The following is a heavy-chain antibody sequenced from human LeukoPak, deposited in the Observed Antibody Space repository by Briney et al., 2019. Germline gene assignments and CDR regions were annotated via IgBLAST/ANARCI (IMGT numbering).Heavy chain of an antibody. CDR2: ISYDGSNK. CDR1: GSTVSSNY. CDR3: ARVFGRSWYEGALDY. D-gene: IGHD6-13*01. J-gene: IGHJ4*02. Sequence: GGSLRLSCAASGSTVSSNYMSWVRQAPGKGLERVAVISYDGSNKYYADSVKGRFTISRDNSKNTLYLQMNSLRAEDTAVYYCARVFGRSWYEGALDYWGQGTLVTVSS. V-gene: IGHV3-30*03.